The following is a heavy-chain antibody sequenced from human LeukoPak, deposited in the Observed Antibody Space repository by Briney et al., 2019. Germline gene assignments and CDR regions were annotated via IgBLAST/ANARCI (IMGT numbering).Heavy chain of an antibody. D-gene: IGHD5-18*01. CDR3: ARFGYSFAFDY. CDR2: IHYSGST. Sequence: SETLSLTCTVSGASVSNYYWSWIRQPPGKGLEWIGYIHYSGSTNSNPSLKSRVTMSVVTSKSQFSLKLSSVTAADTAVYYCARFGYSFAFDYWGQGSLVTVSS. J-gene: IGHJ4*02. CDR1: GASVSNYY. V-gene: IGHV4-59*02.